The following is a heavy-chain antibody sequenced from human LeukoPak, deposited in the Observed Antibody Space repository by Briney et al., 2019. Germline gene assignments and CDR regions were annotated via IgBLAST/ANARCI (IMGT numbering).Heavy chain of an antibody. CDR1: GFTFSSYA. D-gene: IGHD6-19*01. CDR2: ISYDGSNK. J-gene: IGHJ4*02. V-gene: IGHV3-30-3*01. CDR3: ARDKQWLAHFDY. Sequence: GSSLTLSCAASGFTFSSYAMHWVRQAPGKGLEWVAVISYDGSNKYYADSVKGRFTISRDNSKNTLYLQMNSLRAEDTAVYYCARDKQWLAHFDYWGQGTLVTVSS.